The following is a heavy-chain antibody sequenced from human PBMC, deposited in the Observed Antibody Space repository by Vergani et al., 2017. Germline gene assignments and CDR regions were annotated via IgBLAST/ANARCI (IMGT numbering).Heavy chain of an antibody. V-gene: IGHV3-30*18. CDR1: GFTFSSYG. CDR3: AKVEGQRLAHFDY. Sequence: QVQLVESGGGVVQPGRSLRLSCAASGFTFSSYGMHWVRQAPGKGLEWVAVISYDGSNKYYADSVKGRFTISRDKSKNTLYLQMNSLRAEDTAVYYGAKVEGQRLAHFDYWGQGTLVTVSS. D-gene: IGHD6-25*01. J-gene: IGHJ4*02. CDR2: ISYDGSNK.